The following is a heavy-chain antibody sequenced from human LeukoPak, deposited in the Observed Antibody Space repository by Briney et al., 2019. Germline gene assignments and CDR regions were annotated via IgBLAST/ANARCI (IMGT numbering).Heavy chain of an antibody. CDR1: GYSFTSYW. V-gene: IGHV5-51*01. D-gene: IGHD1-1*01. CDR3: ARGYNWNDLDY. Sequence: GESLKISCKGSGYSFTSYWIGWVRQMPGKGLEWMGIIYPDDPDTRYSPSFQGQVTISADKSVSTAYLQWSSLKASDTAIYFCARGYNWNDLDYWGQGTLVTVSS. J-gene: IGHJ4*02. CDR2: IYPDDPDT.